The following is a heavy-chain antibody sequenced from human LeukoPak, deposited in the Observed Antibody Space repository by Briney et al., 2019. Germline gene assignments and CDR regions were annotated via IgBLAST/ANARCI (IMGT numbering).Heavy chain of an antibody. J-gene: IGHJ2*01. D-gene: IGHD6-13*01. CDR1: GGSITGYY. CDR3: AREPLLLYSTSMGRYFDF. CDR2: TYYSGST. Sequence: KPSETLSLACTVSGGSITGYYWSWIRQPPGKGLEWIGYTYYSGSTNYNPSLKSRVTISVDTSKNQFSLKLNSVTAADTAVYYCAREPLLLYSTSMGRYFDFWGRGILVTVSS. V-gene: IGHV4-59*01.